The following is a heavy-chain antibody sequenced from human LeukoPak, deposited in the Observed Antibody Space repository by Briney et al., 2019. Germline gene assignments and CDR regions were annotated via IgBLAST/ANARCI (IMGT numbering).Heavy chain of an antibody. Sequence: GGSLRLSCAASGFTFSSYWMSWVRQAPGKGLEWVANIKQDGSEKYYVDSVKGRLTISRDNAKNSLYLQMNSLRAEDTAVYYCAIRSSSWTFDYWGQGTLVTVSS. D-gene: IGHD6-13*01. V-gene: IGHV3-7*01. J-gene: IGHJ4*02. CDR2: IKQDGSEK. CDR3: AIRSSSWTFDY. CDR1: GFTFSSYW.